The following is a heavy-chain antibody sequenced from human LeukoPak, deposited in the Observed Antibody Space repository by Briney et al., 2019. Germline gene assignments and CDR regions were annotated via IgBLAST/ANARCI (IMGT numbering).Heavy chain of an antibody. CDR1: GYTFTGYY. J-gene: IGHJ4*02. CDR3: AREGRDYYGSGSYYRHFDY. CDR2: INPNSGGT. Sequence: GASVKVSCKASGYTFTGYYMHWVRQAPGQGLEWMGWINPNSGGTNYAQKFQGRVTMTRDTSISTAYMELSRLRFDDTAVYYCAREGRDYYGSGSYYRHFDYWGRGTLVTVPS. D-gene: IGHD3-10*01. V-gene: IGHV1-2*02.